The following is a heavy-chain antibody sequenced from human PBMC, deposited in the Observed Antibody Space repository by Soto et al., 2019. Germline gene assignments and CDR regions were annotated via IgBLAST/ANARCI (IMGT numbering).Heavy chain of an antibody. CDR1: GFTFGSYS. CDR2: ISSSSNYI. V-gene: IGHV3-21*01. Sequence: GGSLRLSCAASGFTFGSYSINWVRQAPGKGLEWVSFISSSSNYIYYADSVKGRFTISRDNAKNSLYLQMNSLRAEDTAVYYCARGAVVVPAAIEYWGQG. CDR3: ARGAVVVPAAIEY. D-gene: IGHD2-2*02. J-gene: IGHJ4*02.